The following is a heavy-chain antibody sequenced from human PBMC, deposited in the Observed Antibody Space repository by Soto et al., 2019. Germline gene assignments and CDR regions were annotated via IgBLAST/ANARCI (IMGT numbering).Heavy chain of an antibody. CDR1: GYNFAGYW. D-gene: IGHD3-3*01. J-gene: IGHJ4*02. CDR3: ARGGVSTRTFDY. Sequence: GESLKISCKGSGYNFAGYWIAWVRQMPGKGLELMGIIYPSDSDTRYRPSFQGQVTISADKSISSAYLQWSSLRASDTAMYYCARGGVSTRTFDYWGQGTPVTSPQ. V-gene: IGHV5-51*01. CDR2: IYPSDSDT.